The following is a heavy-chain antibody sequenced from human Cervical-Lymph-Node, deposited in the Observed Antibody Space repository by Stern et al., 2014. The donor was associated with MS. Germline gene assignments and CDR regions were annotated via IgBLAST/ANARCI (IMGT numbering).Heavy chain of an antibody. J-gene: IGHJ6*02. V-gene: IGHV3-30*18. CDR3: AKDWIDYGGLYGMDV. CDR1: GFPFNSYN. CDR2: ISDDGSNK. Sequence: VQMVESGGSVVQLGRFLRLSCATSGFPFNSYNMHWVRQAPGKGLDWVALISDDGSNKYYAYSVKCRFTLSRDDSRNTLYLQMSSLRPEDTAIYYCAKDWIDYGGLYGMDVWGQGTKVTVSS. D-gene: IGHD4-23*01.